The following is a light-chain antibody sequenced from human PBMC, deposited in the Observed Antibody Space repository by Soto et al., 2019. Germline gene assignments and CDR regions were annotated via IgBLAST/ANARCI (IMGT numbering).Light chain of an antibody. J-gene: IGLJ3*02. CDR3: QSYDSRLSGFWV. Sequence: QSVLTQSPSVSGAPGQRVTISCTGSSSNIGAGYDVHWYLQLPGTAPKLLIYGNNNRPSGVPDRFSGSRSGTSASLAITGLRAEDEADYICQSYDSRLSGFWVFGGGTKLTVL. V-gene: IGLV1-40*01. CDR1: SSNIGAGYD. CDR2: GNN.